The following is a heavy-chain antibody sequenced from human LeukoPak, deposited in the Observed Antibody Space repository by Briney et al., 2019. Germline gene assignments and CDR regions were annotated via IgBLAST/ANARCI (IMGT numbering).Heavy chain of an antibody. J-gene: IGHJ4*02. Sequence: SETLSLTCTVSGGSISSYYWSWIRQPPGKGLEWIGYIYYSGSTNYNPSLKSRVTISVDTSKNQFSLKLSSVTAADTAVYYCARRITGTLAPIDYWGQGTLVTVPS. D-gene: IGHD1-20*01. CDR2: IYYSGST. CDR1: GGSISSYY. CDR3: ARRITGTLAPIDY. V-gene: IGHV4-59*12.